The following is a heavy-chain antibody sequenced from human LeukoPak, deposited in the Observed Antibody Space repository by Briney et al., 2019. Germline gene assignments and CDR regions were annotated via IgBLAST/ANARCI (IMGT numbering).Heavy chain of an antibody. V-gene: IGHV3-21*01. D-gene: IGHD2-15*01. Sequence: GGSLRLSCAASGFTFSSYSMNWVRQAPGKGLEWVSSISSSSYIYYADSVKGRFTISRDNAKNLLYLQMNSLRAEDTAVYYRARAVVVVVAATKGDYYYGMDVWGQGTTVTVSS. CDR2: ISSSSYI. J-gene: IGHJ6*02. CDR3: ARAVVVVVAATKGDYYYGMDV. CDR1: GFTFSSYS.